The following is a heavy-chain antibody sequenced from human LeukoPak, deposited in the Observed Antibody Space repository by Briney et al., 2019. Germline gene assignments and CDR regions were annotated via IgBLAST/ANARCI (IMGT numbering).Heavy chain of an antibody. CDR3: ARDSSMVRGVVDAFDI. Sequence: PGGSLRLSCAASGFTFSSYGMHWVRQAPGKGLEWVANIKQDGSEEYYVDSVKGRFTISRDNAKNSLYLQMNSLRVEDTAVYYCARDSSMVRGVVDAFDIWGQGTMVTVSS. V-gene: IGHV3-7*01. J-gene: IGHJ3*02. D-gene: IGHD3-10*01. CDR1: GFTFSSYG. CDR2: IKQDGSEE.